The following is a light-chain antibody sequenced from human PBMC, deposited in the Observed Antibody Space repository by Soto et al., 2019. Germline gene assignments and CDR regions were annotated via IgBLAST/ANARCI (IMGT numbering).Light chain of an antibody. J-gene: IGKJ4*01. V-gene: IGKV3-20*01. Sequence: EIVLTQSPGTLSLSPGERATLSCRASQSVSSSYLAWYQQKPGQAPRLLIYGASTRATGIPDRFSGSGSETDFTLTISRLEPEDFAVYYCQQYDISPFTFGGGAKVKIK. CDR1: QSVSSSY. CDR3: QQYDISPFT. CDR2: GAS.